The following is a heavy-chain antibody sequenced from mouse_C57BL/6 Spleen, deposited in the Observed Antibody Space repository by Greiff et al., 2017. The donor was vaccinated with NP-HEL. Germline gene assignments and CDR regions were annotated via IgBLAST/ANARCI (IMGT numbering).Heavy chain of an antibody. CDR2: ISSGSSTI. Sequence: EVKLMESGGGLVKPGGSLKLSCAASGFTFSDYGMHWVRQAPEKGLEWVAYISSGSSTIYYADTVKGRFTISRDNAKNTLFLQMTSLRSEDTAMYYCARLSGPYYAMDYWGQGTSVTVSS. D-gene: IGHD6-2*01. CDR1: GFTFSDYG. J-gene: IGHJ4*01. CDR3: ARLSGPYYAMDY. V-gene: IGHV5-17*01.